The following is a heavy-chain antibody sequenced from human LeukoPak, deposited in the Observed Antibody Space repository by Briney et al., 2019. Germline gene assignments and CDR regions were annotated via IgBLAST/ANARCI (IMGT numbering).Heavy chain of an antibody. J-gene: IGHJ6*02. V-gene: IGHV4-34*01. CDR2: INHSGST. Sequence: YPSETLSLTCAVYGGSFSGYYWSWIRQPPGKGLEWIGEINHSGSTNYNPSLKSRVTISVDTSKNQFSLKLSSVTAADTAVYYCARVVRLGYCTNGVCPRTRNYGMDVWGQGTTVTVSS. CDR1: GGSFSGYY. D-gene: IGHD2-8*01. CDR3: ARVVRLGYCTNGVCPRTRNYGMDV.